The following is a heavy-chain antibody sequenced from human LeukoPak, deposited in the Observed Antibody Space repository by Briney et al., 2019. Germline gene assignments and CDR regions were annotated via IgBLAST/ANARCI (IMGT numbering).Heavy chain of an antibody. Sequence: SETLSLTCTVSGGSISSYYWSWIRQPPGKGLEWIGYIYYSGSTNYTPSLKSRVTISVDTSKNQFSLKLSSVTAADTAVYYCARHAAAYDYWGQGTLVTVSS. D-gene: IGHD6-13*01. CDR1: GGSISSYY. V-gene: IGHV4-59*01. CDR3: ARHAAAYDY. CDR2: IYYSGST. J-gene: IGHJ4*02.